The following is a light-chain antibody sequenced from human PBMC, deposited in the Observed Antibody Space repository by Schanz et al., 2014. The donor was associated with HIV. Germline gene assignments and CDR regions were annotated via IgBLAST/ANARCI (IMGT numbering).Light chain of an antibody. J-gene: IGLJ1*01. V-gene: IGLV1-40*01. Sequence: QSVLTQPPSVSGAPGQGVTISCTGSTSNIGANYDVHWYQHLPGTAPKLLIYGNSNRPSGVPDRFSGFKSDTSASLAITGLQAEDEAEYYCQSYDSSLGGYVFGTGTKLTVL. CDR3: QSYDSSLGGYV. CDR2: GNS. CDR1: TSNIGANYD.